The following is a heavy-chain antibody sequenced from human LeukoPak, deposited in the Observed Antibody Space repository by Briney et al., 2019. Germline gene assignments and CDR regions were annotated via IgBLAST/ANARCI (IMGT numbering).Heavy chain of an antibody. CDR3: AKVSMAAAGTQDYFDP. CDR1: GGSITGRYY. CDR2: VFHNGNT. J-gene: IGHJ5*02. Sequence: SETLSLTCIVSGGSITGRYYWGWIRQPPGKGLEWLGSVFHNGNTYYNPSVKSRVTMSVDTSKNHFSLKLNSMTAADTAIYYCAKVSMAAAGTQDYFDPWGEGILVTVSS. V-gene: IGHV4-39*02. D-gene: IGHD6-13*01.